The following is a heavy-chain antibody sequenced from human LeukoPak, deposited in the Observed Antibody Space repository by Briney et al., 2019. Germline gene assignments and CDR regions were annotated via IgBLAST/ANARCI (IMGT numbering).Heavy chain of an antibody. D-gene: IGHD5-18*01. V-gene: IGHV1-2*02. Sequence: ASVKVSCKASGYTFTGYYMHWVRQAPGQGPEWMGWINPNSGGTNYAQKFQGRVTMTGDTSISTAYMELSRLRSDDTAVYYCARDTAIGLTSVNYWGQGTLVTVSS. CDR2: INPNSGGT. CDR3: ARDTAIGLTSVNY. CDR1: GYTFTGYY. J-gene: IGHJ4*02.